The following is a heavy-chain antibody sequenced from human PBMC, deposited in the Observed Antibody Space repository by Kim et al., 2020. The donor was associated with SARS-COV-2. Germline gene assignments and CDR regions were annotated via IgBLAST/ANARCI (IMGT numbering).Heavy chain of an antibody. V-gene: IGHV1-24*01. J-gene: IGHJ4*02. Sequence: ASVKVSCKVSGYTLTELSMHWVRQAPGKGLEWMGGFDPEDGETIYAQKFQGRVTMTEDTSTDTAYMELSSLRSEDTAVYYCATLPPYGGNLDYWGQRTLVTVSS. CDR1: GYTLTELS. CDR2: FDPEDGET. D-gene: IGHD2-15*01. CDR3: ATLPPYGGNLDY.